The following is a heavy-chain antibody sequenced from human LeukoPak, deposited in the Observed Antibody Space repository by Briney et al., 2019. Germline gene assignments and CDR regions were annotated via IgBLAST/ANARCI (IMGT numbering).Heavy chain of an antibody. J-gene: IGHJ5*02. CDR2: IYYSGST. Sequence: ETLPLTCTVSGGSIGSYYWSWIRQPPGKGLEWIGYIYYSGSTNYNPSLKSRVTISVDTSKNQFSPKLSSVTAADTAVYYCARGRDFDCSGGSCYSTWGFDPWGQGTLV. D-gene: IGHD2-15*01. CDR3: ARGRDFDCSGGSCYSTWGFDP. V-gene: IGHV4-59*01. CDR1: GGSIGSYY.